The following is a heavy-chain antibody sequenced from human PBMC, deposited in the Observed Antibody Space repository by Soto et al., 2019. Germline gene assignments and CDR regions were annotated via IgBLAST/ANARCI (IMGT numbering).Heavy chain of an antibody. CDR3: ARALLLWFGELLNFDAFDY. Sequence: ASVKVSCKASGYTFTSYGISWVRQAPGQGLEWMGWISAYNGNTNYAQKLQGRVTMTTDTSTSTAYMELRSLRSDDTAVYYCARALLLWFGELLNFDAFDYWGQGTLVTVSS. D-gene: IGHD3-10*01. CDR1: GYTFTSYG. V-gene: IGHV1-18*01. J-gene: IGHJ4*02. CDR2: ISAYNGNT.